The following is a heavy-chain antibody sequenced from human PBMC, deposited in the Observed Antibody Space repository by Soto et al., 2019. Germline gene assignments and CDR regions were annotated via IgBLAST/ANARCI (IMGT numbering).Heavy chain of an antibody. J-gene: IGHJ6*02. CDR1: GFTVSSNY. CDR3: ARDREMVAASASYYYYYYGMDV. V-gene: IGHV3-53*01. Sequence: GGSLRLSCAASGFTVSSNYMSWVRQAPGKGLEWVSVIYSGGSTYYADSVKGRFTISRDNSKNTLYLQMNSLRAEDTAVYYCARDREMVAASASYYYYYYGMDVSGQAXTVTVYS. D-gene: IGHD2-15*01. CDR2: IYSGGST.